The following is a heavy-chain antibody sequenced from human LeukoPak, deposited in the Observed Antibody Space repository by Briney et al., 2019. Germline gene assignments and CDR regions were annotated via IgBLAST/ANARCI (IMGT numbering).Heavy chain of an antibody. CDR2: ISGSSSYI. CDR3: ARESLDGGSCYGY. J-gene: IGHJ4*02. CDR1: GFTFSSYS. V-gene: IGHV3-21*01. D-gene: IGHD2-15*01. Sequence: GGSLRLSCAASGFTFSSYSMNWVRQAPGKGLEWVSSISGSSSYIYYADSVKGRFTISRDNAKNSLYLQMNSLRAEDTAVYYCARESLDGGSCYGYWGQGTLVTVSS.